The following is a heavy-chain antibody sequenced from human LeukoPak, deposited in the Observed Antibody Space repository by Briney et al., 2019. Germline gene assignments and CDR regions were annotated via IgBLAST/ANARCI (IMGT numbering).Heavy chain of an antibody. CDR3: ARAVGYSSSWYLRGSVRYYFDY. D-gene: IGHD6-13*01. CDR2: IGTAGDT. J-gene: IGHJ4*02. V-gene: IGHV3-13*01. Sequence: GGSLRLSCAASGFTFSSYDMHWVRQATGKGLEWVSAIGTAGDTYYPGSVKGRFTISRENAKNSLYLQMNSLRAGDTAVYYCARAVGYSSSWYLRGSVRYYFDYWGQGTLVTVSS. CDR1: GFTFSSYD.